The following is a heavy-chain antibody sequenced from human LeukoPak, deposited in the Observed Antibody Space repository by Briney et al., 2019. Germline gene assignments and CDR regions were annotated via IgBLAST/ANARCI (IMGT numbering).Heavy chain of an antibody. J-gene: IGHJ4*02. CDR1: GFTFSSYA. CDR2: ISSSGGST. CDR3: AAQSARPHYYFDS. Sequence: GGSLRLSCAASGFTFSSYAMSWVRQAPGKGLEWVSAISSSGGSTYYADSVKGRFTISRDNSKNTLYLQMNSLRAEDTAVYYCAAQSARPHYYFDSWGQGTLVTVSS. V-gene: IGHV3-23*01. D-gene: IGHD6-6*01.